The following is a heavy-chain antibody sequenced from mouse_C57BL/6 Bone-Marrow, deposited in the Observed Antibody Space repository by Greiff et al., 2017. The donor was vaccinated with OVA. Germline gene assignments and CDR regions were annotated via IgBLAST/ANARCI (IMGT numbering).Heavy chain of an antibody. D-gene: IGHD1-1*01. J-gene: IGHJ4*01. CDR2: IYPRSGNT. CDR3: ASGDIYDDGSSYVDYAMDY. Sequence: QVQLKQSGAELARPGASVKLSCKASGFTFTSYGISWVKQSTGQGLEWIGEIYPRSGNTYYNEQFTGKATMTADKYSSTAYMELRSLTSEDSAVYVCASGDIYDDGSSYVDYAMDYWGQGTSVTVSS. CDR1: GFTFTSYG. V-gene: IGHV1-81*01.